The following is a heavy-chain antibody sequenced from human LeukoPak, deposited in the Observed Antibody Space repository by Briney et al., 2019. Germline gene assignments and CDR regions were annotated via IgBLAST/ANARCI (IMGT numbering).Heavy chain of an antibody. D-gene: IGHD3-9*01. V-gene: IGHV4-38-2*01. Sequence: SETLSLTCAVSGYSISSGYYWGWIRQPPGKGLEWIGSIYHSGSTYYNPSLKSRVTISVDTSKNQFSLKLSSVTAADTAAYYCARAYHDILTGYHHDAFDIWGQGTMVTVSS. J-gene: IGHJ3*02. CDR2: IYHSGST. CDR3: ARAYHDILTGYHHDAFDI. CDR1: GYSISSGYY.